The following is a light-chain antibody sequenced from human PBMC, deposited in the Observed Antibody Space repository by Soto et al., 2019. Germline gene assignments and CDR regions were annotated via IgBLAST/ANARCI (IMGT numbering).Light chain of an antibody. CDR3: QQYNNWPPIT. J-gene: IGKJ5*01. Sequence: VITQSPATVSVSTGERTTLSCRASQSVRSNLAWYQQKPGQAPRLLIYGASTRATGIPARFSGSGSGTEFTLTISSLQSEDFAVYYCQQYNNWPPITFGQGTRLEIK. CDR2: GAS. CDR1: QSVRSN. V-gene: IGKV3-15*01.